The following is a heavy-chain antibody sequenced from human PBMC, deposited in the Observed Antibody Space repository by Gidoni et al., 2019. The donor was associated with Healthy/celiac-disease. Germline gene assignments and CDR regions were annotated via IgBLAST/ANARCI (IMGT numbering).Heavy chain of an antibody. V-gene: IGHV3-23*01. J-gene: IGHJ4*02. CDR3: AKGPSITMVRGVIALDY. D-gene: IGHD3-10*01. CDR2: SGGRGGST. Sequence: EVQLLDSGGGLVQPVGYLRLSGAASGFTFSSSAMRWVRQGPGKELAWVSGSGGRGGSTYDADSVKGRVTISRDNSKNTLYLQMNSLRAEDTAVYYCAKGPSITMVRGVIALDYWGQGTLVTVS. CDR1: GFTFSSSA.